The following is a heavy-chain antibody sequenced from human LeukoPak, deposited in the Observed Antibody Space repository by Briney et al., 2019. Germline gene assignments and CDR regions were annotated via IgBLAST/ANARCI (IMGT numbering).Heavy chain of an antibody. V-gene: IGHV3-7*01. CDR1: GFTFSSYW. CDR2: IKQDGSEK. D-gene: IGHD4-23*01. Sequence: GSLRLSCAASGFTFSSYWMSWVRQAPGKGLEWVANIKQDGSEKYYVDSVKGRFTISRDNAKNSLYLQMNSLRAEDTAVYYCARGTYGGNLAFDYRGQGTLVTVSS. CDR3: ARGTYGGNLAFDY. J-gene: IGHJ4*02.